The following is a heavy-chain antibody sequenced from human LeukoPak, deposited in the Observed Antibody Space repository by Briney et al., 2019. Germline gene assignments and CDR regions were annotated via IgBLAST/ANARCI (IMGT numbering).Heavy chain of an antibody. V-gene: IGHV1-69*13. J-gene: IGHJ4*02. Sequence: SVKVSCKASGGTFSSYAISWVRQAPGQGLEWMGGIIPIFGTANYAQKFQGRVTITADESTSTAYMELRSLRSEDTAVYYCAIDGDYPPYYFDCWGKGTLVTVSS. D-gene: IGHD4-17*01. CDR2: IIPIFGTA. CDR3: AIDGDYPPYYFDC. CDR1: GGTFSSYA.